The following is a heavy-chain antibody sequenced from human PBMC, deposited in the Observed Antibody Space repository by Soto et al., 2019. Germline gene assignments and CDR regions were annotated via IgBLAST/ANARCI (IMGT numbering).Heavy chain of an antibody. Sequence: PGGSLRLSCAASGFSLSDYWMHWVRQVPGKGLLWVSRISVDGRDTTYADSVKGRFTISRDNAKNTLYLQMDSLRAEDTAVYYSVRVPDQRGVDFWGDGSLVTVSS. J-gene: IGHJ4*01. CDR2: ISVDGRDT. D-gene: IGHD2-2*01. V-gene: IGHV3-74*03. CDR1: GFSLSDYW. CDR3: VRVPDQRGVDF.